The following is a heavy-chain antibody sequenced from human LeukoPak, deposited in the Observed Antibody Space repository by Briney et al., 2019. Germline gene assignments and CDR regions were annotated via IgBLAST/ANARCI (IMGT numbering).Heavy chain of an antibody. D-gene: IGHD4-17*01. CDR2: IYYSGTT. Sequence: PSETLSLTCTVSGGSISSYYWSWIRQPPGKGLEWIGYIYYSGTTNYNPSLKSRVTISLDTSKSQFSLKLSSVTAADTAVYYCARGSAVTTYDAFDIWRQGTMVTVAS. J-gene: IGHJ3*02. CDR1: GGSISSYY. CDR3: ARGSAVTTYDAFDI. V-gene: IGHV4-59*01.